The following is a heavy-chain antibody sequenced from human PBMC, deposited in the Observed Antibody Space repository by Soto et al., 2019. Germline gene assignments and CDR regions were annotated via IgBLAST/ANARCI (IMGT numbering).Heavy chain of an antibody. V-gene: IGHV3-7*01. Sequence: EVQLVESGGGLVQPGGSLRLSCAASGFTFSSYWMSWVRQAPGKGLEWVANIKQDGSEKYYVDSVKGRFTISRDNAKNSLYLQMNSLRVEDTAVYYCARAVAAAIWDLWGQGTMVTVSS. CDR1: GFTFSSYW. CDR3: ARAVAAAIWDL. J-gene: IGHJ3*01. D-gene: IGHD2-15*01. CDR2: IKQDGSEK.